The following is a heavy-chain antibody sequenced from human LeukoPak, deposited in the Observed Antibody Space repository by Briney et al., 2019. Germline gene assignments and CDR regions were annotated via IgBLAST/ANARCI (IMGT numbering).Heavy chain of an antibody. CDR1: GGSISSYY. CDR2: IYYSGSA. CDR3: ASSDGRMEY. Sequence: SETLSLTCTVPGGSISSYYWNWIRQPPWQGLEWVGYIYYSGSASYNPSLKSRVTISVDTSKNQFSLKLNSVTAADTAVYFCASSDGRMEYWGQGTLVTVSS. V-gene: IGHV4-59*08. J-gene: IGHJ4*02. D-gene: IGHD5-24*01.